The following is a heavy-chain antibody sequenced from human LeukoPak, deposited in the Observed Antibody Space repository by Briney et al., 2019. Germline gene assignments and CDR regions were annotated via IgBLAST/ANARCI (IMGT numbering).Heavy chain of an antibody. Sequence: GGALRLSCAASGFTFSKYWMLWVRQAPGKGLESVSRINTDGTVTTYADSAKGRFTVSRDNADNTMFLQMNSVRDEDTAVYYCATKQWLAPPPDSWGQGTPVTVSS. CDR2: INTDGTVT. J-gene: IGHJ4*02. CDR1: GFTFSKYW. D-gene: IGHD6-19*01. V-gene: IGHV3-74*01. CDR3: ATKQWLAPPPDS.